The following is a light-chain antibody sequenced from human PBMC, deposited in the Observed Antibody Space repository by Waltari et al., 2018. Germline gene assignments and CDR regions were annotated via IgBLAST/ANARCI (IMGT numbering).Light chain of an antibody. Sequence: SYELTQPPSVSVSPGQTARITCGGDNLGNTYVHWYQQKPARAPVLVMYSDSKRPSGIPERFSGSKSGNTATLTISGVEAGDEADYYCQVWDSDSDHYIFGTGTRLTVL. V-gene: IGLV3-21*01. CDR1: NLGNTY. CDR2: SDS. CDR3: QVWDSDSDHYI. J-gene: IGLJ1*01.